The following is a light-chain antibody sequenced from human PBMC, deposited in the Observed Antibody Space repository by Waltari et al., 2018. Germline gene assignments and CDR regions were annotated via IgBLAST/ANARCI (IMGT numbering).Light chain of an antibody. V-gene: IGKV3-20*01. CDR3: QXYXXSPPWT. CDR2: GAS. J-gene: IGKJ1*01. CDR1: QSVSSSY. Sequence: EXVLXQSPXTLSLSPXERATXXXXASQSVSSSYLAWYQQKPGQAPRLLIXGASSRAXGXXDRFSGSXXGTDFTLXXXRLEPEDFAXXYCQXYXXSPPWTXXQXTXVEIK.